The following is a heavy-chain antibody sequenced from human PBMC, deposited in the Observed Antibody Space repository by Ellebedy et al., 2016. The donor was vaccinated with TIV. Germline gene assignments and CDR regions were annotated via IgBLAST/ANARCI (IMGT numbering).Heavy chain of an antibody. D-gene: IGHD6-6*01. CDR3: AREGSSSAHWFDP. CDR1: GGSISSYY. V-gene: IGHV4-59*12. J-gene: IGHJ5*02. Sequence: SETLSLTXTVSGGSISSYYWSWIRQPPGKGLEWIGYIYYSGSTNYNPSLKSRVTISVDTSKNQFSLKLSSVTAADTAVYYCAREGSSSAHWFDPWGQGTLVTVSS. CDR2: IYYSGST.